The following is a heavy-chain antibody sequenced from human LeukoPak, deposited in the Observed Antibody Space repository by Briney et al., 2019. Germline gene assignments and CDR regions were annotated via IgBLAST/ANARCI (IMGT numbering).Heavy chain of an antibody. J-gene: IGHJ4*02. CDR3: AKDPNPLYDLWSGYK. D-gene: IGHD3-3*01. Sequence: PRRSLRLSCATSGLTFTGHTMTWFRQEPGKWLELVSICGGRDDRTYYAHYVAGRFAISRDTSKNILYLQMNSLRAEDTAVYYCAKDPNPLYDLWSGYKWGQGTLVTVSS. CDR2: CGGRDDRT. V-gene: IGHV3-23*01. CDR1: GLTFTGHT.